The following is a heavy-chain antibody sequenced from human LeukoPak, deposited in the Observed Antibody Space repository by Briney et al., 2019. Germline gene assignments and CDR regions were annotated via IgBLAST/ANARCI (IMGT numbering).Heavy chain of an antibody. Sequence: PSETLSLTCTVSSGSISSNNHYWGWIRQPPGKGLEWIGHISYSGSTNYNPSLKSRVTISVDTSKNQFSLKLSSVTAADTAVYYCARASHGWYFDLWGRGTLVTVSS. J-gene: IGHJ2*01. D-gene: IGHD6-6*01. CDR3: ARASHGWYFDL. CDR2: ISYSGST. V-gene: IGHV4-39*07. CDR1: SGSISSNNHY.